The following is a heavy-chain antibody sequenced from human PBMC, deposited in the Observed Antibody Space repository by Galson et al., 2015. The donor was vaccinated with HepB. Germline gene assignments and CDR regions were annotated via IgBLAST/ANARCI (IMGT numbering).Heavy chain of an antibody. CDR2: ISYDGRNK. Sequence: SLRLSCAASGFASTTYAIHWVRQAPGKGLEWVAVISYDGRNKYYADSVKGRFTISRDNSKNTLYLQMNSLRPEDTAVYYCARAPTGGGDWIYYYYGMAVWGQGTTVTVSS. D-gene: IGHD2-21*02. V-gene: IGHV3-30*04. CDR3: ARAPTGGGDWIYYYYGMAV. CDR1: GFASTTYA. J-gene: IGHJ6*02.